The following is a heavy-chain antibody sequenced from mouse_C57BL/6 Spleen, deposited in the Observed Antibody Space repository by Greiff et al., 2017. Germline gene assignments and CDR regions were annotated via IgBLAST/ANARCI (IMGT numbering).Heavy chain of an antibody. D-gene: IGHD1-1*01. CDR2: IHPNSGST. CDR1: GYTFTSYW. Sequence: VQLQQPGAEPVKPGASVKLSCKASGYTFTSYWMHWVKQRPGQGLEWIGMIHPNSGSTNYNEKFKSKATLTVDKSSSTAYMQLSSLTSEDSAVYYCARDYGSSYWFAYWGQGTLVTVSA. J-gene: IGHJ3*01. V-gene: IGHV1-64*01. CDR3: ARDYGSSYWFAY.